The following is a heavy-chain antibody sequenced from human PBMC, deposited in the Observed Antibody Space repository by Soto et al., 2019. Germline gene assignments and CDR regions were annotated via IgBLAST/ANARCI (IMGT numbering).Heavy chain of an antibody. D-gene: IGHD5-12*01. J-gene: IGHJ4*02. CDR2: IYYSGYT. Sequence: QVQLQESGPGLVKPSETLSLTCTVSGGSISSDYWSWIRQPPGKRLEWIGYIYYSGYTNYNPSLKXRVTISVDRSKNQFPLELRSVTAADTAVYYCARDSVGSGYDWGQGTLVTVSS. CDR1: GGSISSDY. V-gene: IGHV4-59*01. CDR3: ARDSVGSGYD.